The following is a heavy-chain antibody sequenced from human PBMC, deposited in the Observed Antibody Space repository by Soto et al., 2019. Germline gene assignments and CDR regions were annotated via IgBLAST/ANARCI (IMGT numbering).Heavy chain of an antibody. D-gene: IGHD6-19*01. V-gene: IGHV1-69*01. CDR1: GGTFSSYA. CDR2: IIPIFGTA. J-gene: IGHJ4*02. Sequence: QVQLVQSGAEVQKPGSSVKVSCKASGGTFSSYAISWVRQAPGQGLEWMGGIIPIFGTANYEQKFQGRVTMTADESTSTAYMELSSLRSEDTAVYYCARAGGAYSIGWLDYWGQGTLVTVSS. CDR3: ARAGGAYSIGWLDY.